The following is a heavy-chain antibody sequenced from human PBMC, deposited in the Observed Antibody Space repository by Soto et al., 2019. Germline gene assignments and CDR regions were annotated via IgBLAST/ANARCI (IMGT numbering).Heavy chain of an antibody. D-gene: IGHD3-3*01. J-gene: IGHJ5*02. CDR2: IYPGESDT. CDR3: ATVSGSDYDFVGDPTCPNWFDP. V-gene: IGHV5-51*01. CDR1: GYSFTSYW. Sequence: GESLKISCKGSGYSFTSYWIGWVRQMPGKGLEWMGIIYPGESDTSYSPSFQGQVTISADTSISPASLQRSTVNASDTAMYYCATVSGSDYDFVGDPTCPNWFDPWGQGTMVTVSS.